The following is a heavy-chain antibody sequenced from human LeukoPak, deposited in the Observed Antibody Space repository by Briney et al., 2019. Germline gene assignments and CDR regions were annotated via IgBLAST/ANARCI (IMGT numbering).Heavy chain of an antibody. CDR3: ARWGHFDTSGYFVVDY. J-gene: IGHJ4*02. CDR2: IHYSGST. V-gene: IGHV4-59*01. D-gene: IGHD3-22*01. Sequence: SETLSLTCTVSGGSISSYYWSWIRQSPGKGLEWIGHIHYSGSTHYNPSLQSRVSISIDTSKNHFSLKLRSVTAVDTAVYYCARWGHFDTSGYFVVDYWGQGTLVTVSS. CDR1: GGSISSYY.